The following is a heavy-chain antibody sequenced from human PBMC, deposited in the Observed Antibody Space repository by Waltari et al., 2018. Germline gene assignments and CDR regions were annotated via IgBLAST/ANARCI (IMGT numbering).Heavy chain of an antibody. J-gene: IGHJ3*02. CDR3: ARGDVLRFLEWLNAFDI. D-gene: IGHD3-3*01. V-gene: IGHV1-2*02. CDR2: INPNSGGT. Sequence: QVQLVQSGAEVQKPGASVKVSCTASGYTFTGYYMHWVRQAPGQGLEWMGWINPNSGGTNYAQKFQGRVTMTRDTSISTAYMELSRLRSDDTAVYYCARGDVLRFLEWLNAFDIWGLGTTVTVSS. CDR1: GYTFTGYY.